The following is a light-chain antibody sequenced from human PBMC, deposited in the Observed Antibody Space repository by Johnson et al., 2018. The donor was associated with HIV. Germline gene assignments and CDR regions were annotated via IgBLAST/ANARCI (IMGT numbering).Light chain of an antibody. V-gene: IGLV1-51*01. CDR3: GTWDTSLSAGV. J-gene: IGLJ1*01. CDR1: SSNIGNNY. Sequence: TQPPSVSAAPGQTVTISCSGSSSNIGNNYVSWYQQLPGTAPKLLIYDNNKRPSGIPDRFSGSKSGTSATLGITGLQTGDEADYYCGTWDTSLSAGVFGTGTGVTGL. CDR2: DNN.